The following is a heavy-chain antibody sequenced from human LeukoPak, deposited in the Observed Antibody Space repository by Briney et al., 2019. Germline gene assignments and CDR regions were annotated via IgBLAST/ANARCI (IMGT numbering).Heavy chain of an antibody. CDR2: IIPIFGTA. Sequence: ASVKVSCKASGGTFISYAISWVRQAPGQGLEWMGGIIPIFGTANYAQKFQGRVTITADKSTSTAYMELSSLRSEDTAVYYCCFGRPKLPSSSWYYFDYWGQGTLVTVSS. CDR1: GGTFISYA. CDR3: CFGRPKLPSSSWYYFDY. J-gene: IGHJ4*02. D-gene: IGHD6-13*01. V-gene: IGHV1-69*06.